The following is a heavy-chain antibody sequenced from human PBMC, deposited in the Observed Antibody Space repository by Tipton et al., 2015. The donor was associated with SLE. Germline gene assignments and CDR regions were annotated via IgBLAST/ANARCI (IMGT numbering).Heavy chain of an antibody. CDR1: GGSISSSSYY. J-gene: IGHJ4*02. V-gene: IGHV4-39*07. CDR2: IYYSGST. Sequence: TLSLTCTVSGGSISSSSYYWGWIRQPPGKGLAWIGSIYYSGSTYYNPSLPSRVTISVEKAKNQFSLKLRSWTAAATAVYYCARHGPVTYYDILTGGYFDYWGQGTLVTVSS. CDR3: ARHGPVTYYDILTGGYFDY. D-gene: IGHD3-9*01.